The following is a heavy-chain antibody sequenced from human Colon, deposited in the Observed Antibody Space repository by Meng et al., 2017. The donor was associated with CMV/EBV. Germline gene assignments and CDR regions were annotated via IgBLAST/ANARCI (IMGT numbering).Heavy chain of an antibody. D-gene: IGHD3-10*01. V-gene: IGHV3-7*01. CDR3: AREDYHFGSGSLFDY. CDR1: GFTFSNFA. CDR2: IKYDGSEK. J-gene: IGHJ4*02. Sequence: GESLKISCAASGFTFSNFAMHWVRQAPGKGLEWVANIKYDGSEKYYGDSVRGRFTISRDNAENSLLLQIDSLRADDTAVYYCAREDYHFGSGSLFDYWGQGALVTVSS.